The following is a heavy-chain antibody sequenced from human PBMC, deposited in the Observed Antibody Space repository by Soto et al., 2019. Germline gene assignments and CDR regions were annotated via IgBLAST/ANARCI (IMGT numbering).Heavy chain of an antibody. CDR1: GGSFNGYY. J-gene: IGHJ4*02. D-gene: IGHD5-18*01. CDR3: ARGTFRGYSYGYYFDY. V-gene: IGHV4-34*01. Sequence: ASETLSLTCAVYGGSFNGYYWTWIRQPPGKGLEWIGEIKHSGSTNYNPSLKSRVTISVDTSKNQFSLNLTSVTAADTAAYYCARGTFRGYSYGYYFDYWGQGALVTVSS. CDR2: IKHSGST.